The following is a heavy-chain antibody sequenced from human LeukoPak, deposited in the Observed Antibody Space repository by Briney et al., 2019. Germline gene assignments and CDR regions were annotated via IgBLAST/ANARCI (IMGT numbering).Heavy chain of an antibody. CDR2: IYYSGST. CDR3: ARAPRGVVVKSDAFDI. J-gene: IGHJ3*02. D-gene: IGHD2-15*01. CDR1: GGSISSYY. V-gene: IGHV4-59*01. Sequence: SETLSLTCTVSGGSISSYYWSWIRQPPGKGLEWIGYIYYSGSTNYNPSLKSRVRTSVDTSKKQFSLKLSSVAAADTAVYYCARAPRGVVVKSDAFDIWGQGTMVTVSS.